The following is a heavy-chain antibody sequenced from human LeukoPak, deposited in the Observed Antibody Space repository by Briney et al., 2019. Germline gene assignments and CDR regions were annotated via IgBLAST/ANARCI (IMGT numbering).Heavy chain of an antibody. CDR3: AREDYDAGGVDY. Sequence: GGSLRLSCAASGFTDSSNYISWVRQARGKGLEWVSVIYSGGSTYYADSVKGRFTISRDNSKNTLYLQMNSLRAEDTDVYYCAREDYDAGGVDYWGQGTLVTVSS. D-gene: IGHD4-17*01. CDR1: GFTDSSNY. CDR2: IYSGGST. V-gene: IGHV3-66*02. J-gene: IGHJ4*02.